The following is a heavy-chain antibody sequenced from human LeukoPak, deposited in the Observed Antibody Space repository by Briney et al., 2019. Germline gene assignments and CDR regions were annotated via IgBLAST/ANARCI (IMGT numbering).Heavy chain of an antibody. CDR2: IKQDGSEK. CDR3: ARETLRYFDWLFLYYFDY. D-gene: IGHD3-9*01. J-gene: IGHJ4*02. V-gene: IGHV3-7*01. Sequence: GGSLRLSCAASGFTVSSYWTNWVRQAPGKGLEWVANIKQDGSEKYYVDSVKGRFTISRDNAKNSLYLQMNSLRAEDTAVYYCARETLRYFDWLFLYYFDYWGQGTLVTVSS. CDR1: GFTVSSYW.